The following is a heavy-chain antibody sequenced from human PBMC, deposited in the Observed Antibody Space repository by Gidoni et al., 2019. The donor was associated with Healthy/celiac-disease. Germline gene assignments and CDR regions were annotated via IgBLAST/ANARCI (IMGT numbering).Heavy chain of an antibody. CDR3: ARDSCPDYDFWSGYSCGWRWFDP. V-gene: IGHV4-59*01. CDR1: GGSISSYY. Sequence: QVQLQESGPGLVKPSETLSLTCTVPGGSISSYYWSWIRQPPGKGLEWIGYIYYSGSTNYNPSLKSRVTISVDTSKNQFSLKLSSVTAADTAVYYCARDSCPDYDFWSGYSCGWRWFDPWGQGTLVTVSS. CDR2: IYYSGST. J-gene: IGHJ5*02. D-gene: IGHD3-3*01.